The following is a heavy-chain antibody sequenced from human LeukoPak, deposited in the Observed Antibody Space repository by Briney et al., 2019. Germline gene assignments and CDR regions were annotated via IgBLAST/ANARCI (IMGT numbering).Heavy chain of an antibody. V-gene: IGHV3-21*01. J-gene: IGHJ4*02. Sequence: TSGGSLRLSCAASGFTFNTYSMNWVRQAPGRGLEWVSSISGSSTYIFYGDSVKGRFTISRDNAKNSLYLQLNSLRAEDTAVYYCATGSGGSRHWGQGTLVTVSS. CDR2: ISGSSTYI. CDR1: GFTFNTYS. D-gene: IGHD2-15*01. CDR3: ATGSGGSRH.